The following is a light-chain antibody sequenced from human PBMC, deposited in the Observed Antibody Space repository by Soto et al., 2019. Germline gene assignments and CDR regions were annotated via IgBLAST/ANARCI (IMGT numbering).Light chain of an antibody. V-gene: IGKV3-20*01. CDR2: RAS. CDR3: QQYGSSPLT. CDR1: QSVSSDY. Sequence: EIVLTQSPGTLSLSPGERATLSCRSSQSVSSDYLAWYQQKPGQTPKVRIYRASSRATGIPDRFSGSGSGTDFTLSIIRLEPEDFAVYYCQQYGSSPLTFGGGTKVEIK. J-gene: IGKJ4*01.